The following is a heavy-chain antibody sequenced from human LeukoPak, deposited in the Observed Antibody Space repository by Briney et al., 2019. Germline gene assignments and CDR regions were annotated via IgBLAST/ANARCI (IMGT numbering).Heavy chain of an antibody. CDR1: RYSFAGYY. Sequence: PGASVKVSCKASRYSFAGYYIHWVRLAPGQGLDWMGSINPNSGGTNFAQRFQGRVTMTRDTSISTAYMELSRLRSDDTAVYYCTRLLGPSSGSSRGWFDPWGQGTQVTVSS. V-gene: IGHV1-2*02. CDR3: TRLLGPSSGSSRGWFDP. CDR2: INPNSGGT. J-gene: IGHJ5*02. D-gene: IGHD6-19*01.